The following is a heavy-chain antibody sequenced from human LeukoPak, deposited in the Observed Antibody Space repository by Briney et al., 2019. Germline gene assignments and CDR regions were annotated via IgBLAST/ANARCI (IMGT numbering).Heavy chain of an antibody. D-gene: IGHD5-18*01. J-gene: IGHJ4*02. CDR1: GGSFSGYY. CDR2: INHSGST. Sequence: SETLSLTCAVYGGSFSGYYWSWIRPPPGKGLEWIGEINHSGSTNYNPSLKSRVTISVDTSKNQFSLKLSSVTAADTAVYYCARTAGRYSYGRIDYWGQGTLVTVSS. V-gene: IGHV4-34*01. CDR3: ARTAGRYSYGRIDY.